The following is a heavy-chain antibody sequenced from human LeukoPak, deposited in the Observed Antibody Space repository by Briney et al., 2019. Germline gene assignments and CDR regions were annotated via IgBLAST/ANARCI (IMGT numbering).Heavy chain of an antibody. CDR2: IKEDGSEK. CDR1: GFTFSSYA. V-gene: IGHV3-7*01. J-gene: IGHJ4*02. Sequence: PGGSLRLSCAASGFTFSSYAMSWVRQAPGKGLEWVANIKEDGSEKNYVDSVKGRFTISRDNAKNSLYLQMNSLRVEDTAVYYCARTRRNPDHWGQGTLVTVSS. CDR3: ARTRRNPDH.